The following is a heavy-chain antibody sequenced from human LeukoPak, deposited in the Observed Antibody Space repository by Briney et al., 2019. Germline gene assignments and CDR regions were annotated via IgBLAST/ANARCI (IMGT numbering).Heavy chain of an antibody. J-gene: IGHJ5*01. CDR3: ARQIAVVEPTDPNWFDS. D-gene: IGHD2-21*01. CDR1: GGSISSSCIY. CDR2: IFYSGNT. V-gene: IGHV4-39*07. Sequence: SETLSLTCTVSGGSISSSCIYWGWIRQPPGKGLEWIGSIFYSGNTYYTPSLQSRVTMSLDTSKSQFSLSLTSVTAADTAVYYCARQIAVVEPTDPNWFDSWGQGTLVTVSS.